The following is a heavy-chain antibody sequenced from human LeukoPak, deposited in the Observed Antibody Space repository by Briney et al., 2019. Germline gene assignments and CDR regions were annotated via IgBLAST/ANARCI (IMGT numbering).Heavy chain of an antibody. CDR2: ISYDGSNK. J-gene: IGHJ4*02. Sequence: PGGSLRLSRAASGFTFSSYGMHWVRQAPGKGLEWVAVISYDGSNKYYADSVKGRFTISRDNSKNTLHLQMNSLRAEDTAVYYCARGRGSTAGLFDYWGQGTLVTVSS. CDR1: GFTFSSYG. V-gene: IGHV3-30*03. D-gene: IGHD5-12*01. CDR3: ARGRGSTAGLFDY.